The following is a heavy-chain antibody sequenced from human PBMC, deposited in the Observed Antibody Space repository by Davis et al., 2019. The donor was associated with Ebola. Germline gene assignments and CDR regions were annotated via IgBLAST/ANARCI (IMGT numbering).Heavy chain of an antibody. CDR2: ISYDGSNK. J-gene: IGHJ4*02. V-gene: IGHV3-30-3*01. D-gene: IGHD4-11*01. CDR1: GFTFSSYA. CDR3: ARPALGDYSGEFLDY. Sequence: GESLKISCAASGFTFSSYAMHWVRQAPGKGLEWVAVISYDGSNKYYADSVKGRFTISRDNSKNTLYLQMNSLRAEDTAVYYCARPALGDYSGEFLDYWGQGTLVTVSS.